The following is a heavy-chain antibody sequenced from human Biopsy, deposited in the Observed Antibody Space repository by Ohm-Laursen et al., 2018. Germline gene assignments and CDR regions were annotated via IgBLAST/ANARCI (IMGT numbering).Heavy chain of an antibody. V-gene: IGHV4-31*03. CDR2: IFYSGST. J-gene: IGHJ1*01. CDR3: AAHYYDSSGYYYHQ. CDR1: GVSISVDGYF. D-gene: IGHD3-22*01. Sequence: SQTLSLTCTVSGVSISVDGYFWSWIRQHPGKGLEWVGYIFYSGSTSYNPSLASRVAISVDTSEKQFSLKLNSVTAADTAIYYCAAHYYDSSGYYYHQWGQGTLVTVSS.